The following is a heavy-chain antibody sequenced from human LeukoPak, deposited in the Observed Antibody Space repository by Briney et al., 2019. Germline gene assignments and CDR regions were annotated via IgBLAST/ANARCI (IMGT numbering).Heavy chain of an antibody. D-gene: IGHD3-16*01. J-gene: IGHJ5*02. Sequence: SQTLSLTCVVSGDSITSGGYSWSWIRQPAGKGLEWIGRIHTSGSTNYNPSLKSRVTMSVDTSKNQFSLKLRSVTAADTAVYYCARVPRGGDRFDPWGQGTLVTVSS. CDR2: IHTSGST. CDR3: ARVPRGGDRFDP. V-gene: IGHV4-61*02. CDR1: GDSITSGGYS.